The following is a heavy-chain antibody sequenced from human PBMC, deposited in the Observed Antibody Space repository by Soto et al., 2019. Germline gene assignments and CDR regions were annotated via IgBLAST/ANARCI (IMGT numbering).Heavy chain of an antibody. D-gene: IGHD3-22*01. V-gene: IGHV1-46*01. CDR2: INPSGGST. CDR3: ARVRNYYDSSGSFDY. Sequence: ASVKVSCKASGYTFTSYYMHWVRQAPGQGLEWMGIINPSGGSTSYAQKFQGRVTMTRDTSTSTVYMELSSLRSEDTAVYYCARVRNYYDSSGSFDYWGQGTLVTVSS. J-gene: IGHJ4*02. CDR1: GYTFTSYY.